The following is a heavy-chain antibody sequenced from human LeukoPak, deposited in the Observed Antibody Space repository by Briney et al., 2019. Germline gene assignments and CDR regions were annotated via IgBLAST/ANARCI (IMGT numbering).Heavy chain of an antibody. V-gene: IGHV3-48*04. CDR3: ARGVSTAYSFY. CDR2: ISSSSSTI. Sequence: GGSLRLSCAASGFTFSSYSMNWVRQAPGKGLEWVSYISSSSSTIYYADSVKGRFTISRDNAKNSLYLQINSLRAEDTAVYYCARGVSTAYSFYWGQGTLVTVSS. D-gene: IGHD2-15*01. J-gene: IGHJ4*02. CDR1: GFTFSSYS.